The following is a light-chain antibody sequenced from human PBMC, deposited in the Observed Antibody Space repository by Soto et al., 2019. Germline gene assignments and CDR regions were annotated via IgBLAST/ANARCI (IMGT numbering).Light chain of an antibody. Sequence: QSVLTQPPSVSGAPGQRVTISCPGSSSNIGADYDVHWYQQLPGTAPKLLIYGNNNRPSGVPDRFSGSKSGTSASLAITGLQAEDEADYYCQSYDSSLSAVVFGGGTKVTVL. V-gene: IGLV1-40*01. CDR2: GNN. CDR1: SSNIGADYD. J-gene: IGLJ2*01. CDR3: QSYDSSLSAVV.